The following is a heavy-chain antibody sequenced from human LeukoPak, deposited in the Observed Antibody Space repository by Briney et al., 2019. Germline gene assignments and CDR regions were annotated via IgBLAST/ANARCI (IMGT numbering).Heavy chain of an antibody. Sequence: SQTLSLTYTVSGGSISSGSYYWGWIRQPAGKGLEWIGRIYTSGSTNYNPSLKSRVTISVDTSKNQFSLKLSSVTAADTAVYYCARYSYDSSGYYWDYFDYWGQGTLVTVSS. J-gene: IGHJ4*02. CDR1: GGSISSGSYY. V-gene: IGHV4-61*02. CDR3: ARYSYDSSGYYWDYFDY. D-gene: IGHD3-22*01. CDR2: IYTSGST.